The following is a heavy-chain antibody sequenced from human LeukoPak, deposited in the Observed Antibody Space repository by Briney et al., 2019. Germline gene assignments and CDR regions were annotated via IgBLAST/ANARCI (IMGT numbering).Heavy chain of an antibody. CDR1: GFTFSNDW. V-gene: IGHV3-33*08. CDR3: ASLSYYDFWSGSPDYFDY. Sequence: GGSLRLSCAASGFTFSNDWMHWVRQAPGKGLEWVAVIWYDGSNKYYADSVKGRFTISRDNSKNTLYLQMNSLRAEDTAVYYCASLSYYDFWSGSPDYFDYWGQGTLVTVSS. CDR2: IWYDGSNK. D-gene: IGHD3-3*01. J-gene: IGHJ4*02.